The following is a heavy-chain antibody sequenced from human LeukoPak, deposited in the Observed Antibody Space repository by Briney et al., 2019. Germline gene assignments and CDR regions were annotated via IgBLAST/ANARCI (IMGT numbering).Heavy chain of an antibody. J-gene: IGHJ6*02. D-gene: IGHD1-20*01. V-gene: IGHV3-48*03. Sequence: GRSLRLSCAASGFTFSSYAMHWVRQAPGKGLEWVSYISSSGSTIYYADSVKGRFTISRDNAKNSLYLQMNSLRAEDTAVYSCARGNVTGTTDYGMDVWGQGTTVTVSS. CDR1: GFTFSSYA. CDR2: ISSSGSTI. CDR3: ARGNVTGTTDYGMDV.